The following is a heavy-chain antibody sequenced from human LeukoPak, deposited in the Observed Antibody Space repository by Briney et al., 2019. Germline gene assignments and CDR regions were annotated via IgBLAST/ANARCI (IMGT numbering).Heavy chain of an antibody. CDR3: AKGRGYDFWSGYSSFDY. CDR1: GFTFSSYA. CDR2: ISGSGGST. Sequence: GGSLRLSCAASGFTFSSYAMSWVRQAPGKGLEWVSAISGSGGSTYYADSVKGRFTISRDNSRNTLYLQMNSLRAEDTAVYYCAKGRGYDFWSGYSSFDYWGQGTLVTVSS. J-gene: IGHJ4*02. D-gene: IGHD3-3*01. V-gene: IGHV3-23*01.